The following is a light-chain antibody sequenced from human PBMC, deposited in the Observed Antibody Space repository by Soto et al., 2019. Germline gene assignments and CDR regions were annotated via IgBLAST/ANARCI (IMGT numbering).Light chain of an antibody. Sequence: DIPMTQSPSSVSASVGDRVTITCRASQGISNYLAWYQQRPGKVPKLLIYAASTLQSGVPSRFSGSGSGTDFTLTISSLQPEDVATYYCQKYDSAPWTFGQGTEVEIK. CDR3: QKYDSAPWT. CDR1: QGISNY. V-gene: IGKV1-27*01. CDR2: AAS. J-gene: IGKJ1*01.